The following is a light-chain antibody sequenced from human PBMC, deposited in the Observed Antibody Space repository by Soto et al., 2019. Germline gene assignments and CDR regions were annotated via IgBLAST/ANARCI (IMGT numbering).Light chain of an antibody. Sequence: EIVLTQSPATLSLSPGERATLSCRASQSVSSYLAWYQQKPGQAPRLLIYDASNRATGIPARFSGSGSGTDFTLTISSLDSEDFAVYYCQQRSNWPFLTFGGGTKVEIK. CDR3: QQRSNWPFLT. V-gene: IGKV3-11*01. CDR1: QSVSSY. CDR2: DAS. J-gene: IGKJ4*01.